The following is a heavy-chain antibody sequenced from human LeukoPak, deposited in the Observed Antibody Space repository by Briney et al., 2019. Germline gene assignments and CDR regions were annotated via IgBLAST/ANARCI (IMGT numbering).Heavy chain of an antibody. CDR2: ISGSGSST. CDR3: AKDQRGYGRIVDY. CDR1: GFTFSSYA. V-gene: IGHV3-23*01. D-gene: IGHD3-10*01. J-gene: IGHJ4*02. Sequence: GGSLRLSCAASGFTFSSYAMSWVRQAPRMGLEWVSSISGSGSSTYYADSVKGRFTISRDNSKNTLYLQMNSLRAEDTAVYYCAKDQRGYGRIVDYWGQGTLVTISS.